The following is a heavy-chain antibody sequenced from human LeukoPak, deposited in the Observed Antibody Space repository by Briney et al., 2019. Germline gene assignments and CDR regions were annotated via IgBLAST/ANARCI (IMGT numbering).Heavy chain of an antibody. CDR3: VRDVGYAFDI. D-gene: IGHD1-26*01. CDR1: GFTFSSYS. Sequence: GGSLRLSCAASGFTFSSYSMNWVRQAPGKGLEWISYISGSTTKFYVDSVKGRFTISRDNAKNSLYLQMNSLRDEDTAVYYRVRDVGYAFDIWGQGTMVTVSS. V-gene: IGHV3-48*02. J-gene: IGHJ3*02. CDR2: ISGSTTK.